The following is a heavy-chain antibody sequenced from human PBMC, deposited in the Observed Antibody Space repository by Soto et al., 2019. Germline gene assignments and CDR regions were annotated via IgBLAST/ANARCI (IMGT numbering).Heavy chain of an antibody. CDR1: GFTFSSYA. V-gene: IGHV3-23*01. CDR2: MSGSGGST. D-gene: IGHD6-19*01. J-gene: IGHJ3*02. Sequence: EVQLLESGGGLVQPGGSLRLSCAASGFTFSSYAMSWVRQAPGKGLEWVSAMSGSGGSTYSADSVKGRFIISRDNSKNSLYLQMNSLRAEDTAVYYCAKDRVAGAFDIWGQGTMVTVSS. CDR3: AKDRVAGAFDI.